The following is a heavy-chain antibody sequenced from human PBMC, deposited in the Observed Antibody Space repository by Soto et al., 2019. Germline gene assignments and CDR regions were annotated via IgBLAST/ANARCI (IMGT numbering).Heavy chain of an antibody. CDR3: ARHANRNYYDAFDI. CDR1: GGSITSGTYY. D-gene: IGHD3-10*01. J-gene: IGHJ3*02. CDR2: IYYSGST. Sequence: PSETLSLTCTVSGGSITSGTYYWGWIRQPPGKGLEWIGSIYYSGSTYYNPSLKSRATISVDTSKNQFSLKLTSVTAADTAVYYCARHANRNYYDAFDIWGQGKMVTVSS. V-gene: IGHV4-39*01.